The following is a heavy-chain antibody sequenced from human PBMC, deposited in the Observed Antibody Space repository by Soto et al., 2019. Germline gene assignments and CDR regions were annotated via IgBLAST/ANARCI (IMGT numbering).Heavy chain of an antibody. Sequence: GGSLRLSCAASGFTFDDYAMHWVRQAPGKGLEWVSGISWNSGSIGYADSVKGRFTISRDNAKNSLYLQMNSLRAEDTALYYWAKDIEPHYYDSSGYYLADYYGMDVWGQGTTVTVSS. J-gene: IGHJ6*02. D-gene: IGHD3-22*01. CDR3: AKDIEPHYYDSSGYYLADYYGMDV. CDR2: ISWNSGSI. V-gene: IGHV3-9*01. CDR1: GFTFDDYA.